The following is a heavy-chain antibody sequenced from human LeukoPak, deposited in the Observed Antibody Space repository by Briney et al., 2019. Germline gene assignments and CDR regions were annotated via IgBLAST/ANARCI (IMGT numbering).Heavy chain of an antibody. Sequence: GASVKVSCKVSGYTLTELSMHWVRQAPGKGLEWMGGFDPEDGETTYAQKFQGRVTMTEDTSTDTAYMELSSLRSEDTVVYYCATPLYSSSWYDYWGQGTLVTVSS. V-gene: IGHV1-24*01. CDR2: FDPEDGET. CDR1: GYTLTELS. J-gene: IGHJ4*02. D-gene: IGHD6-13*01. CDR3: ATPLYSSSWYDY.